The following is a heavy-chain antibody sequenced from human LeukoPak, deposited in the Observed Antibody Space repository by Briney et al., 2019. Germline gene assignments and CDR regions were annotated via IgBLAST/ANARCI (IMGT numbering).Heavy chain of an antibody. J-gene: IGHJ4*02. CDR2: INSDGSST. CDR1: VFTFSSYW. Sequence: PGGSLRLSCAASVFTFSSYWMHWVRQAPGKGLVWVSRINSDGSSTSYADSLKGRFTISRDNAKNTLYLQMNSLRGEDTGVYYCASKSQLFYWGQGTLVTVCS. CDR3: ASKSQLFY. D-gene: IGHD2-2*01. V-gene: IGHV3-74*01.